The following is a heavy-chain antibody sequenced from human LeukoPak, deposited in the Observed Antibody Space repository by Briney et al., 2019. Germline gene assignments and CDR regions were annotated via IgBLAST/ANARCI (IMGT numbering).Heavy chain of an antibody. CDR2: ITGSGGST. D-gene: IGHD3-3*01. CDR3: ARDGAIFGVVIGDYYYYMDV. CDR1: GFTFSSYA. J-gene: IGHJ6*03. V-gene: IGHV3-23*01. Sequence: GGSLRLSCAASGFTFSSYALSWVRQAPGKGLEWVSAITGSGGSTYYADSVKGRFTISRDNAKNSLYLQMNSLRAEDTALYHCARDGAIFGVVIGDYYYYMDVWGKGTTVTVSS.